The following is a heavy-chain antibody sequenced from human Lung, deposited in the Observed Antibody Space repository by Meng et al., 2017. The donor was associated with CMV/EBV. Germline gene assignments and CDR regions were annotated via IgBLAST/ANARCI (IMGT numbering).Heavy chain of an antibody. D-gene: IGHD3-22*01. CDR2: IKQDGSEK. V-gene: IGHV3-7*01. CDR3: ATVRYYYDSSGYPYY. J-gene: IGHJ4*02. Sequence: ETLSLXCAASGFTFSSYWMSWVRQAPGKGLEWVANIKQDGSEKYYVDSVKGRFTISRDNAKNSLYLQMNSLRAEDTAVYYCATVRYYYDSSGYPYYWGQGTLVTVSS. CDR1: GFTFSSYW.